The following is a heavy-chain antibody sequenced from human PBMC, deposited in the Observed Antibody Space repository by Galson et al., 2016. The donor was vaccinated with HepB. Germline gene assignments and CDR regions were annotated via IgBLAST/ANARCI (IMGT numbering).Heavy chain of an antibody. CDR1: GLSFSTSG. CDR3: GKHGGFDY. V-gene: IGHV3-23*01. J-gene: IGHJ4*02. D-gene: IGHD3-16*01. CDR2: ITGSGGTT. Sequence: SLRLSCAASGLSFSTSGTSWVRQTPGRGLEWVSGITGSGGTTHYADSVKGRFTISRDNSNNTLYLYMNSLRAGDTAVYYCGKHGGFDYWGQGALVTVSS.